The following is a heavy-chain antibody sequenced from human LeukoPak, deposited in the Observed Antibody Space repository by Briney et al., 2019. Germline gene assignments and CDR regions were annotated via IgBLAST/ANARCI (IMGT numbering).Heavy chain of an antibody. CDR3: ARVRGSSDYDFWSGRYTYYYYYYMDV. J-gene: IGHJ6*03. CDR1: GYTFTSYG. V-gene: IGHV1-18*01. Sequence: ASVKVSCKASGYTFTSYGISWVRQAPGQGLEWMGWISAYNGNTNYAQKLQGRVTMTTDTSTSTAYMELRSLRSDDTAVYYCARVRGSSDYDFWSGRYTYYYYYYMDVWGKGTTVTVSS. D-gene: IGHD3-3*01. CDR2: ISAYNGNT.